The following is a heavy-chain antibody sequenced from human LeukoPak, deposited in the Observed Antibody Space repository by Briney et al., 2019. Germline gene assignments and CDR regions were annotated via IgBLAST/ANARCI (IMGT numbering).Heavy chain of an antibody. D-gene: IGHD5-12*01. V-gene: IGHV3-33*08. J-gene: IGHJ4*02. Sequence: PGGSLRLSCAASGFTFSSYGMHWVRQAPGKGLEWVAVIWYDGSNKYYADSVKGRFTISRDNSKNTLYLQMNSLRAEDTAVYYCASEGGYGPFDYWGQGTLVIVSS. CDR2: IWYDGSNK. CDR3: ASEGGYGPFDY. CDR1: GFTFSSYG.